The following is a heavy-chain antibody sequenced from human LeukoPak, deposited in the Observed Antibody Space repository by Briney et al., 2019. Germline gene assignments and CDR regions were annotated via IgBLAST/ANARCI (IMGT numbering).Heavy chain of an antibody. CDR1: GFTFSSNA. V-gene: IGHV3-23*01. J-gene: IGHJ4*02. D-gene: IGHD3-10*01. CDR2: ISGSGGNT. CDR3: AKGARESYYFDY. Sequence: GGPLRLSCAASGFTFSSNAMSWVRQAPGKGLEWVSTISGSGGNTYYADSVKGRFTISRDNSKNTLYLQMNGLRAEDTAVYYCAKGARESYYFDYWGQGTLVTVSS.